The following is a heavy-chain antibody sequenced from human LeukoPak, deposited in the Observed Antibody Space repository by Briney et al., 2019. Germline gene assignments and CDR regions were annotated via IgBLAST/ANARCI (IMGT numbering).Heavy chain of an antibody. D-gene: IGHD3-3*01. V-gene: IGHV1-3*01. Sequence: PRASVQVSCQASGYTFTSYAMHWVRQAPGQRLEWMGWINAGNGNTKYSQKLQGRVTITRDTSASTAYMELSSLRSEDTAVYYCARSRFLEWLFHFDYWGQGTLVTVSS. CDR1: GYTFTSYA. CDR3: ARSRFLEWLFHFDY. CDR2: INAGNGNT. J-gene: IGHJ4*02.